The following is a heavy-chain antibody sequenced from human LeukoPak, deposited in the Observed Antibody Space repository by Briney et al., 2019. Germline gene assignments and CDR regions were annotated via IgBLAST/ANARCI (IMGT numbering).Heavy chain of an antibody. CDR3: ARGPYLGWGLRFDP. CDR1: GGSISSYY. J-gene: IGHJ5*02. CDR2: IYYSGST. D-gene: IGHD3-16*01. V-gene: IGHV4-59*04. Sequence: SETLSLTCTVSGGSISSYYWSWIRQPPGKGLEWIGSIYYSGSTYYNPSLKSRVTISLDTSKNQFSLKLSPVTAADTAVYYCARGPYLGWGLRFDPWGQGTLVTVSS.